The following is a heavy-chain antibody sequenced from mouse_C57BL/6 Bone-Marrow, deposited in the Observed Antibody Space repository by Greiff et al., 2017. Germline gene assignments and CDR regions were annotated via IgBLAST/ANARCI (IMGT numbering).Heavy chain of an antibody. CDR3: ARKDTTVVPWYFDV. V-gene: IGHV1-55*01. J-gene: IGHJ1*03. D-gene: IGHD1-1*01. CDR1: GYTFTSYW. CDR2: IYPGSGST. Sequence: VQLQQPGAELVKPGASVKMSCKASGYTFTSYWITWVKQRPGQGLEWIGDIYPGSGSTNYNEKFKSKATLTVDTSSSTAYMQLSSLTSEDSAVYYCARKDTTVVPWYFDVWGTGTTVTVSS.